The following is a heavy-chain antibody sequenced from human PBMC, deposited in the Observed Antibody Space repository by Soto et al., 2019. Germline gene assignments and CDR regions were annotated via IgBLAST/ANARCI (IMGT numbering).Heavy chain of an antibody. CDR3: ARALQVPRAPHDFYDM. CDR1: GFTFSNYP. CDR2: ISNNGGRT. V-gene: IGHV3-64*01. D-gene: IGHD2-2*01. J-gene: IGHJ3*02. Sequence: GGSLRLSCAASGFTFSNYPMHWVRQAPGKGLEYVSAISNNGGRTYYANSVKGRFTISRDNSKNTVYLQMGSLRPEDMAVYYCARALQVPRAPHDFYDMWGQGTMVTVSS.